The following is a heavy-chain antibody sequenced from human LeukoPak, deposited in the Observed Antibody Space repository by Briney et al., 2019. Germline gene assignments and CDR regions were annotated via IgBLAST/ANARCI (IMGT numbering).Heavy chain of an antibody. D-gene: IGHD6-13*01. CDR3: ARDPQVHDYSSSRYDSQLRLVFRD. V-gene: IGHV3-66*01. CDR1: GFTVSSNY. J-gene: IGHJ4*02. Sequence: PGGSLRLSCAASGFTVSSNYMSWVRQAPGKGLEWVSVIYSGGSTYYADSVKGRFTISRDNSKNTLYLQMNSLRAEDTAVYYCARDPQVHDYSSSRYDSQLRLVFRDWGQGTLVTVSS. CDR2: IYSGGST.